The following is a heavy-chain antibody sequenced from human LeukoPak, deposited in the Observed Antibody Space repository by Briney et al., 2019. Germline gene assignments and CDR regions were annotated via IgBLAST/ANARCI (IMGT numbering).Heavy chain of an antibody. CDR1: GFTFSNY. J-gene: IGHJ1*01. V-gene: IGHV4-59*01. D-gene: IGHD6-19*01. CDR3: ARGGWYPESFQH. CDR2: IYYSGST. Sequence: GSLRLSCAASGFTFSNYWNWIRQPPGKGLEWIGYIYYSGSTNYNPSLKSRVTISVDTSKNQFSLKLSSVTAADTAVYYCARGGWYPESFQHWGQGALVTVSS.